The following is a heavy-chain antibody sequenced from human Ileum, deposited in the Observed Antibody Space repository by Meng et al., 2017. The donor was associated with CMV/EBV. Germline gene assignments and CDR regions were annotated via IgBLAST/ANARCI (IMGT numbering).Heavy chain of an antibody. CDR3: AKGTGVTDPFDY. CDR1: GGSITSYY. D-gene: IGHD1-14*01. J-gene: IGHJ4*02. CDR2: IYVSGST. Sequence: QVQLQESGPGLGKPSETLSLTCRISGGSITSYYWSWIRQPAGKGLEWIGRIYVSGSTNYNPSLKSRVTMSVDTSKNQFSLKLSSVTAADTAIYYCAKGTGVTDPFDYWGQGTLVTVSS. V-gene: IGHV4-4*07.